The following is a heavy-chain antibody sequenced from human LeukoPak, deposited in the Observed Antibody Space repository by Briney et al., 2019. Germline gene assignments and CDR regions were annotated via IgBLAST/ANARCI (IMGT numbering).Heavy chain of an antibody. V-gene: IGHV3-43D*03. Sequence: RPGGSLRLSCAASGFTFDDFAMHWVRQAPGKGLEWVSLISWDGGSTYYADSVKGRFTISRDNSKNSLYLQMNSLRAEDTALYYCAKGPRGGSSGFYYYYYYYMDVWGKGTTVTVSS. CDR1: GFTFDDFA. D-gene: IGHD6-19*01. CDR2: ISWDGGST. J-gene: IGHJ6*03. CDR3: AKGPRGGSSGFYYYYYYYMDV.